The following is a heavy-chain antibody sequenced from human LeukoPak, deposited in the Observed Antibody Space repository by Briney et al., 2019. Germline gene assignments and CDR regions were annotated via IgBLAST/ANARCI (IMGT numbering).Heavy chain of an antibody. CDR2: INPSGGST. CDR1: GSTFTSYY. V-gene: IGHV1-46*01. Sequence: GTSVTVSCKASGSTFTSYYMHWVRQAPGQGLEWMGIINPSGGSTNYDQKFQGRVTMTRDTSTSTVYMELSILRSEDTAVYYCARDRYYYDSSGYIRGISFDYWGQGTLVTVSS. J-gene: IGHJ4*02. D-gene: IGHD3-22*01. CDR3: ARDRYYYDSSGYIRGISFDY.